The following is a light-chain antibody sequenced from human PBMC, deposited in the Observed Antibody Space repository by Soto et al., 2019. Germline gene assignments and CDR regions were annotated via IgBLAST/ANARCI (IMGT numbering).Light chain of an antibody. CDR1: QSISSW. CDR3: QQYQSYQV. J-gene: IGKJ2*01. CDR2: DAS. V-gene: IGKV1-5*01. Sequence: DIQMTQSPSTLSASVGDRVPITCRSSQSISSWLAWYQQKPGKAPKLLIYDASSLESGVPSRFSGSGSGTEFTLTISSLQPDDFATYYCQQYQSYQVFGQGPKLEIK.